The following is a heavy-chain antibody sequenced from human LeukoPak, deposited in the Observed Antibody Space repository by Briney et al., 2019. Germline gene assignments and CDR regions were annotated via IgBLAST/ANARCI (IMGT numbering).Heavy chain of an antibody. J-gene: IGHJ4*02. V-gene: IGHV1-2*02. CDR2: INPNSGVT. D-gene: IGHD7-27*01. CDR3: ARDLSSTSNWELDY. Sequence: GASVRVSCKASGYTFTGYSIHWLRQAPGQGLEWMGRINPNSGVTKYAQKFQGRVTMTRDTSISTAYMDLSRLRSDDTAVYYCARDLSSTSNWELDYWGQGTLVTVSS. CDR1: GYTFTGYS.